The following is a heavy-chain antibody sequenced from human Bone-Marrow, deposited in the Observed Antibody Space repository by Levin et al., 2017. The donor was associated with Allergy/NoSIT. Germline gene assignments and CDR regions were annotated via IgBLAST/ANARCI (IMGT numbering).Heavy chain of an antibody. Sequence: ASVKVSCKASGYTFTSYDINWVRQATGQGLEWMGWMNPNSGNTGYAQKFQGRVTMTRNTSISTAYMELSSLRSEDTAVYYCARDLAVAGTRKLLPNRLHGYWGQGTLVTVSS. J-gene: IGHJ4*02. CDR2: MNPNSGNT. V-gene: IGHV1-8*01. CDR1: GYTFTSYD. D-gene: IGHD6-19*01. CDR3: ARDLAVAGTRKLLPNRLHGY.